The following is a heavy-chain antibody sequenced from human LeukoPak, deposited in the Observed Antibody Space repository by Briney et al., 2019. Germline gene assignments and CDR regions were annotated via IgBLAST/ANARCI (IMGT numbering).Heavy chain of an antibody. CDR2: IDPSDSYT. J-gene: IGHJ4*02. CDR3: ARREIASTDGPLY. CDR1: GYSFISYW. Sequence: GESLRIPCKGSGYSFISYWISWVRQMPGKGLEWMGRIDPSDSYTNYSPSFQGHVTISADKSISTAYLQWSSLKASDTAMYYCARREIASTDGPLYWGEGTLVTVSS. D-gene: IGHD2-15*01. V-gene: IGHV5-10-1*01.